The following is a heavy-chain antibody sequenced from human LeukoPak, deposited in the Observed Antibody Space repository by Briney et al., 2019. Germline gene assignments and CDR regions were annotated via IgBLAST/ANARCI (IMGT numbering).Heavy chain of an antibody. Sequence: GGSLRLSCAASGFTFSRYWMHWVRQAPGKGLVWVSRINSDGSSTSYADSVKGRFTISRDNAKSTLYLQMNSLRAEDTAVYYCARGYYYDSSGPEDYWGQGTLVTVSS. CDR2: INSDGSST. CDR3: ARGYYYDSSGPEDY. V-gene: IGHV3-74*01. CDR1: GFTFSRYW. D-gene: IGHD3-22*01. J-gene: IGHJ4*02.